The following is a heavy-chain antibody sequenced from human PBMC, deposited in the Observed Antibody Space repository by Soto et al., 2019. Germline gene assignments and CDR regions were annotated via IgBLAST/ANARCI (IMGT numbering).Heavy chain of an antibody. J-gene: IGHJ4*02. CDR2: IKSRADGGTT. CDR1: GFTFTKAL. Sequence: GGSLRLSWAASGFTFTKALMTWVRQTPGKGLEWVGRIKSRADGGTTDYAASVKDRFIISRDDSNDTLYLHMNRLKTDDTAVYYCTTASQWLPPYSWGQGALVTVPQ. CDR3: TTASQWLPPYS. D-gene: IGHD6-19*01. V-gene: IGHV3-15*01.